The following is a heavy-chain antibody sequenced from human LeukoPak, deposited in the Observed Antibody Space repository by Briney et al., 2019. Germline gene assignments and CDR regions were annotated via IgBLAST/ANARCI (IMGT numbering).Heavy chain of an antibody. CDR3: ARDNSGSVARALVY. CDR2: INHSGST. V-gene: IGHV4-34*01. J-gene: IGHJ4*02. CDR1: GGSFSGYY. D-gene: IGHD3-10*01. Sequence: PSKTLSLTCAVYGGSFSGYYWSWIRQPPGKGLEWIGEINHSGSTNYNPSLKSRVTISVDTSKNQFSLKLSSVTAADTAVYYCARDNSGSVARALVYWGQGTLVTVSS.